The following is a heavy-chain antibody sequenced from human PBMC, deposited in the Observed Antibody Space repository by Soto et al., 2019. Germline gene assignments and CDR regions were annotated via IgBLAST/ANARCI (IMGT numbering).Heavy chain of an antibody. J-gene: IGHJ4*02. D-gene: IGHD1-1*01. CDR1: GLSVSNNH. CDR2: IHGGGSA. V-gene: IGHV3-53*01. Sequence: VQLVESGGGLIQPGGSLRLSCAASGLSVSNNHMTWVRQAQGKGLEWVSLIHGGGSAYYADSVKGRFTISRDNSKNTLYLQMDSLRAEDTAIYYCAGRLTTAASLDYWGQGTLVTVSS. CDR3: AGRLTTAASLDY.